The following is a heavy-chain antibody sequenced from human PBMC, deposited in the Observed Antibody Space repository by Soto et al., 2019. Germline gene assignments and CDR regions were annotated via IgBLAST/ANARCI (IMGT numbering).Heavy chain of an antibody. V-gene: IGHV1-3*01. Sequence: GASVKVSCKASGYTFTSYAMHWVRQAPGQRLEWMAWINAGNSNREYSQKFQGRIIMTKDTSASTAYMELSSLISEDTAVYYCARGYDFVWGSYRSDAFDIWGQGTMVTVS. D-gene: IGHD3-16*02. CDR3: ARGYDFVWGSYRSDAFDI. CDR2: INAGNSNR. CDR1: GYTFTSYA. J-gene: IGHJ3*02.